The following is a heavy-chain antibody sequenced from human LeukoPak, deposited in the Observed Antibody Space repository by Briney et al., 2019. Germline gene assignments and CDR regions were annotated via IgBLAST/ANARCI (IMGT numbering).Heavy chain of an antibody. Sequence: GGSLRLSCAASGFTFSDHYMDWVRQAPGKGLEWVGRTRNKANSYTTGYAASVKGRFTISRDDSKNSLYLQMNSLKTEDTAVYYCASHVFWGRGTMVTVSS. CDR3: ASHVF. V-gene: IGHV3-72*01. J-gene: IGHJ3*01. CDR1: GFTFSDHY. CDR2: TRNKANSYTT.